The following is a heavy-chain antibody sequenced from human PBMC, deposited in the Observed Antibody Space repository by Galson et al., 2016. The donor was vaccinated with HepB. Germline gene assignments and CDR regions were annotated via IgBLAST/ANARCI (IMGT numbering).Heavy chain of an antibody. J-gene: IGHJ6*02. Sequence: SLRLSCAASGFTFSNYNMNWVRQAPGKGLEWVSSISSSSTYIYYADPVKGRFTISRDNAKNSLYLHMNSLRAEDSAVYYCATDLHFDFWRALTTGYNYYALDVWGQGTTVTVSS. CDR3: ATDLHFDFWRALTTGYNYYALDV. CDR2: ISSSSTYI. CDR1: GFTFSNYN. V-gene: IGHV3-21*01. D-gene: IGHD3-3*01.